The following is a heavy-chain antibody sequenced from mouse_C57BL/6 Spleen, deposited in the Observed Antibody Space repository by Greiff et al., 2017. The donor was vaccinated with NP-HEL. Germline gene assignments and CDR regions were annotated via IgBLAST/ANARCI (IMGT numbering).Heavy chain of an antibody. CDR2: IYPGDGDT. J-gene: IGHJ3*01. Sequence: QVQLQQSGPELVKPGASVKISCKASGYAFSSSWMNWVKQRPGKGLEWIGRIYPGDGDTNYNGKFKGKATLTADKSSSTAYMQLSSLTSEDSAVYFCAQGNYVAWFAYWGQGTLVTVSA. D-gene: IGHD2-1*01. CDR3: AQGNYVAWFAY. CDR1: GYAFSSSW. V-gene: IGHV1-82*01.